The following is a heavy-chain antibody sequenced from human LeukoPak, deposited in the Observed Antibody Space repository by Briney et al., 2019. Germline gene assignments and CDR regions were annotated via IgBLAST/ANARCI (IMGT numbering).Heavy chain of an antibody. J-gene: IGHJ4*02. CDR1: EFTVSSNY. CDR3: ASGYCGGDCYSLDY. V-gene: IGHV3-53*01. Sequence: PGGSLRLSCAASEFTVSSNYMSWVRQAPGKGLEWVSVIYSGGSTYYADSVKGRFTISRDNSKNTLYLQMNSLRAEDTAVYYCASGYCGGDCYSLDYWGQGTLVTVSS. D-gene: IGHD2-21*02. CDR2: IYSGGST.